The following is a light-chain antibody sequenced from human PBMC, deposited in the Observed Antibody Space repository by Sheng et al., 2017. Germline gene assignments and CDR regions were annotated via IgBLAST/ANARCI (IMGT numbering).Light chain of an antibody. CDR1: QSVSDN. CDR2: GPS. CDR3: QQYGSSPIT. Sequence: EIVMTQSPATLSVFAGERATLSCRASQSVSDNLAWYQKKPGQAPRLLIYGPSTRATGVPARFSGSGSGTDFTLTISRLEPEDFAVYYCQQYGSSPITFGQGTRLEIK. V-gene: IGKV3-15*01. J-gene: IGKJ5*01.